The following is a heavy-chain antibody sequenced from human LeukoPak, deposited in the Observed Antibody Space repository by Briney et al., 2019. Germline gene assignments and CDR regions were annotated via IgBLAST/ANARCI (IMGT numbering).Heavy chain of an antibody. CDR1: GGTFSSYA. V-gene: IGHV1-69*05. J-gene: IGHJ4*02. CDR2: IIPIFGTA. CDR3: ARQTLARDGYNLGYFDY. D-gene: IGHD5-24*01. Sequence: SVKVSCKASGGTFSSYAISWVRQAPGQGLEWMGGIIPIFGTANYAQKFQGRVTITTDESTSTAYMELSSLRSEDTAVYYCARQTLARDGYNLGYFDYWGQGTLVTVSS.